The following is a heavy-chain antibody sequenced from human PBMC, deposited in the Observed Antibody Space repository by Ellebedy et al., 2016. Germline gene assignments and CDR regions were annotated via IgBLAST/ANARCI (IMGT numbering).Heavy chain of an antibody. Sequence: SETLSLXXTVSGGSINTNGYYWGWVRQPPGKGLEWIGSVYYSGSAYYSPSLKSRVTMSVDTSKNQFSLKLNSVTAADTAVYYCGRLWSVSTLYWYFDLWGRGTPVTVSS. CDR1: GGSINTNGYY. V-gene: IGHV4-39*01. J-gene: IGHJ2*01. CDR3: GRLWSVSTLYWYFDL. CDR2: VYYSGSA. D-gene: IGHD3-3*01.